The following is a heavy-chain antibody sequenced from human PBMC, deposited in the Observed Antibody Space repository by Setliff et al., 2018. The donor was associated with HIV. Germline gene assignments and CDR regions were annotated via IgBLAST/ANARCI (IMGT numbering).Heavy chain of an antibody. J-gene: IGHJ4*02. CDR1: GGSISSGSYY. D-gene: IGHD3-10*01. CDR2: IYASGNT. Sequence: SETLSLTCNVSGGSISSGSYYWNWIRQPAGKGLEWIGRIYASGNTNYNPSLKSRVTISIDTSKNQFSLKLSSVTAADTAVYYCARDRYAGEIDYWGQGTLVTVSS. V-gene: IGHV4-61*02. CDR3: ARDRYAGEIDY.